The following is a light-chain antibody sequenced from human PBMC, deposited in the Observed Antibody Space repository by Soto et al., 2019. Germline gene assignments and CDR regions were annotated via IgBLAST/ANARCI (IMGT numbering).Light chain of an antibody. CDR1: QSVLYISNQKNY. CDR3: HQYSSSPAT. CDR2: WAS. Sequence: DIVMTQSPDSLAVSLGERATINCKSSQSVLYISNQKNYLAWYQQKPGQPPKLLISWASTRESGVPDRFSGSGSGTHFTLTISSLQAEDVAVYYCHQYSSSPATFGGGTKVEI. J-gene: IGKJ4*01. V-gene: IGKV4-1*01.